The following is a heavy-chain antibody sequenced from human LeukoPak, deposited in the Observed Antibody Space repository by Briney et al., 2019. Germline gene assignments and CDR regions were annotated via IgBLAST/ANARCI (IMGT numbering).Heavy chain of an antibody. J-gene: IGHJ3*02. D-gene: IGHD3-22*01. CDR1: GFTFSSYW. Sequence: PSGGSLRLSCAASGFTFSSYWMSWVRQAPGKGLEWVANIKQDGSEKYYVDSVKGRFTISRDNAKNSLYLQMNSLRAEDTAVYYCARDNRYYYGSSGTGDAFDIWGQGTMVTVSS. CDR3: ARDNRYYYGSSGTGDAFDI. CDR2: IKQDGSEK. V-gene: IGHV3-7*01.